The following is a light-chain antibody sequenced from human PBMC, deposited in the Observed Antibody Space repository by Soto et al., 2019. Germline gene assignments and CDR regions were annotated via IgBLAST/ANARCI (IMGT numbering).Light chain of an antibody. J-gene: IGLJ2*01. CDR3: CSYAGRSSFV. CDR2: EGS. CDR1: SSDVGSYNL. Sequence: QSVLTQPASVSGSPGQSITISCTGTSSDVGSYNLVSWYQQHPGQAPKLMICEGSKRPSGVSHRFSGSKSGNTASLTISGLQAEDEADYYCCSYAGRSSFVFGGGTKLTVL. V-gene: IGLV2-23*03.